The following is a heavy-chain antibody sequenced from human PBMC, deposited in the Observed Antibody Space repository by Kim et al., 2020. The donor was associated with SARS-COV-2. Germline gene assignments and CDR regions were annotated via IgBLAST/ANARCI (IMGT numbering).Heavy chain of an antibody. CDR1: GFTFSSYA. CDR2: ISGSGGST. D-gene: IGHD3-3*01. V-gene: IGHV3-23*01. Sequence: GGSLRLSCAASGFTFSSYAMSWVRQAPGKGLEWVSAISGSGGSTYYADSVKGRFTISRDNSKNTLYLQMNSLRAEDTAVYYCAKGGAPGLLDRLGAFDIWGQGTMVTVSS. CDR3: AKGGAPGLLDRLGAFDI. J-gene: IGHJ3*02.